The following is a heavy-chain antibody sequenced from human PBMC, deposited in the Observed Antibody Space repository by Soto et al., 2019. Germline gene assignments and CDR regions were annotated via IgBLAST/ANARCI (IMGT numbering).Heavy chain of an antibody. CDR1: GFTFSSYA. D-gene: IGHD6-13*01. J-gene: IGHJ6*02. CDR3: ARLPGIAAAGPNPYYYYGMDV. CDR2: ISYDGSNK. Sequence: GGSLRLSCAASGFTFSSYAMHWVRQAPGKGLEWVAVISYDGSNKYYADSVKGRFTISRDNSKNTLYLQMNSLRAEDTAVYYCARLPGIAAAGPNPYYYYGMDVWGQGTTVTVSS. V-gene: IGHV3-30-3*01.